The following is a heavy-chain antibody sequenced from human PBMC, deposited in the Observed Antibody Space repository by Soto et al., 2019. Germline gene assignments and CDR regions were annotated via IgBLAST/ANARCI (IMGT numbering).Heavy chain of an antibody. V-gene: IGHV1-46*03. CDR1: GYTFTSYY. CDR2: LTPSGGTT. D-gene: IGHD3-3*01. CDR3: ARDPRLLEWSHGFDI. J-gene: IGHJ3*02. Sequence: QVQLVQSGAEVKKPGASVKVSCKASGYTFTSYYMHWVRQAPGQGLEWMGILTPSGGTTLYAQKFQGRVTMTRDTSTSTVYMELSSLRSEDTAVYYCARDPRLLEWSHGFDIWGQGTMVTVSS.